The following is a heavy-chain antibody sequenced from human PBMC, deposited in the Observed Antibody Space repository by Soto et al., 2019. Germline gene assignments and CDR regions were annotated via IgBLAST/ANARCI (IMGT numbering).Heavy chain of an antibody. J-gene: IGHJ1*01. D-gene: IGHD1-26*01. CDR3: ARGRAVSSIGPLLV. Sequence: QIQLVQSGAEVKKPGASVKVSCKASGYNFFDYGVSWVRQAPGQGLGWMGWVSPKSGNTDYARKVQGRVTMTTDISTGTAYMELRRLISADTGVYYCARGRAVSSIGPLLVWGQGTLVSVSS. V-gene: IGHV1-18*01. CDR1: GYNFFDYG. CDR2: VSPKSGNT.